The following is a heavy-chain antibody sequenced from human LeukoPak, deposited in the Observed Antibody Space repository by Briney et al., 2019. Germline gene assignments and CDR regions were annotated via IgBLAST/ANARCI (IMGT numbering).Heavy chain of an antibody. V-gene: IGHV4-59*08. CDR2: IYYSGTT. CDR3: ARMTTVPRFDY. Sequence: SETLCLTSTVSGRSVTSYYWGWRWQPPGKGLEWIGDIYYSGTTNYNPSLKSRVTISIYTFKNQFSLKLGSVTSADTAFYYCARMTTVPRFDYWGQGTLVTVSS. CDR1: GRSVTSYY. J-gene: IGHJ4*02. D-gene: IGHD4-17*01.